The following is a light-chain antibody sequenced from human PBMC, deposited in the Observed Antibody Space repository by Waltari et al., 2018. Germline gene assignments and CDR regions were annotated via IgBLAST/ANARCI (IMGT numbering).Light chain of an antibody. V-gene: IGKV3-11*01. CDR2: DAS. J-gene: IGKJ3*01. Sequence: EIVLTQSPATLSLSPGERVTLSCRASQSVSSYLAWYQQKPGQAPRLLIYDASNRATGIPARFSGSGSGTDFTLTISSLEPEDFAVYYCQQRSNWPFDFGPGTKVDIK. CDR3: QQRSNWPFD. CDR1: QSVSSY.